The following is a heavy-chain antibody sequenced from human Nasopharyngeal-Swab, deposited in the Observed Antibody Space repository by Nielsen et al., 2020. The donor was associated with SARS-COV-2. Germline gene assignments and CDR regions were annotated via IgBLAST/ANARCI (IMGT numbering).Heavy chain of an antibody. CDR3: ASARSGYDSDFDY. V-gene: IGHV3-33*01. D-gene: IGHD5-12*01. J-gene: IGHJ4*02. CDR2: IWYDGSNK. Sequence: VRQMPGKGLEWVAVIWYDGSNKYYADSVKGRFTISRDNSKNTLYLQMNSLRAEDTAVYYCASARSGYDSDFDYWDQGTLVTVSS.